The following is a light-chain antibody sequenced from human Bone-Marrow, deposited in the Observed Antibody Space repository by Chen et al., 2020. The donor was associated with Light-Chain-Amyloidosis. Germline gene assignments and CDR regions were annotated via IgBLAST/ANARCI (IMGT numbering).Light chain of an antibody. CDR3: LFSYNGTWV. CDR1: TGTVTSGHY. Sequence: QAVVTQEPSLTVSPGWTVTLTCGSSTGTVTSGHYPYWFQQKPGQAPRTLIYNTNNKHSWTPARFSGSLLGGKAALTLSGAQPEDEAEYFCLFSYNGTWVFGGGTELTVL. CDR2: NTN. V-gene: IGLV7-46*01. J-gene: IGLJ3*02.